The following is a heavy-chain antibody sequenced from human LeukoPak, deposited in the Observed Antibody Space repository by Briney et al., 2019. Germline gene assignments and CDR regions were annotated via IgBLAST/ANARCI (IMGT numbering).Heavy chain of an antibody. CDR3: ARIVVGPFDY. V-gene: IGHV3-48*03. J-gene: IGHJ4*02. CDR1: GFSFNGFNGYE. CDR2: ISGSGSTI. Sequence: PGGSLRFSCVGTGFSFNGFNGYEFNWVRQAPGKGLEWISHISGSGSTIYYADSVRGRFTISRDNARKTLYLEMNSLRAEDTAVYYCARIVVGPFDYWGQGTLVTVSS. D-gene: IGHD3-22*01.